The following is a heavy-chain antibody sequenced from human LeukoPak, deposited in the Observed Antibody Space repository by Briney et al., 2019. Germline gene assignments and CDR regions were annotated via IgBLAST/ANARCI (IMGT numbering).Heavy chain of an antibody. CDR2: ISYEGSNT. CDR1: RFTFRSCG. J-gene: IGHJ4*02. V-gene: IGHV3-30*03. CDR3: ARPVGPNYFDH. Sequence: PGRSLRLSCAASRFTFRSCGMHWVPQAPGKGLEWVAFISYEGSNTQYADSVKGRFTISRDNSKNTLYLQMNSLRAEDMAVYYSARPVGPNYFDHWGQGALVTVSS.